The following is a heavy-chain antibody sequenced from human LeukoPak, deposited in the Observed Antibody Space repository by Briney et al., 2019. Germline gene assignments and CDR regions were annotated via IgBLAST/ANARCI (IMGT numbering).Heavy chain of an antibody. Sequence: GGSLRLSCVASKFTFSSYGMSWVRQAPGKGREWVANIKEDGSEKYYVDSVKGRFTISRDNAKNSLYLQMNSLRAEDTAVYYCARDPLLFIDHQLSLRPFDYWGQGTLVTVSS. J-gene: IGHJ4*02. CDR3: ARDPLLFIDHQLSLRPFDY. CDR2: IKEDGSEK. CDR1: KFTFSSYG. D-gene: IGHD2-2*01. V-gene: IGHV3-7*01.